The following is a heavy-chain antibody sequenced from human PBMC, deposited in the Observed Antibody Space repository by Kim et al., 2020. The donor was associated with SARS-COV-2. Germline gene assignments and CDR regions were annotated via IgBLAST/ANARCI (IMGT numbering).Heavy chain of an antibody. CDR2: IYYSGST. Sequence: SETLSLTCTVSGGSVSSGSYYWSWIRQPPGKGLEWIGYIYYSGSTNYNPSLKSRVTISVDTSKNQFSLKLSSVTAADTAVYYCARDDGWGTPFGGGGYF. V-gene: IGHV4-61*01. D-gene: IGHD2-21*01. CDR3: ARDDGWGTPFGGGGYF. J-gene: IGHJ2*01. CDR1: GGSVSSGSYY.